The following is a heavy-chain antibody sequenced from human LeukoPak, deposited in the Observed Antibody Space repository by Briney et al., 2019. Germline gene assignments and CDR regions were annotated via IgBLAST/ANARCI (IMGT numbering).Heavy chain of an antibody. D-gene: IGHD2-8*01. CDR1: GFTFSSAW. CDR2: IKSKTDGGTT. Sequence: GGSLRLSCAASGFTFSSAWMSWVRQAPGKGLEWVVHIKSKTDGGTTDYAAAVKGRFTISRDDSKNTLDLQMNSLEIEDTAVYYCSTDEWSWGQGTLVTVSS. J-gene: IGHJ4*02. V-gene: IGHV3-15*01. CDR3: STDEWS.